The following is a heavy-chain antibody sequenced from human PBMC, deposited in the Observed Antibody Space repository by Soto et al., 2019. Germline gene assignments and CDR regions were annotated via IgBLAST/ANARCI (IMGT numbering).Heavy chain of an antibody. Sequence: ASVKVSCKASGYTFTGYYMHWVRQAPGQGLEWMGWINPNSGGTNYAQKFQGRVTMTRDTSISTAYMELSRLRSDDTAVYYCARELKGLYYFDYWGQGSLVIVSS. CDR1: GYTFTGYY. CDR2: INPNSGGT. V-gene: IGHV1-2*02. J-gene: IGHJ4*02. D-gene: IGHD2-8*01. CDR3: ARELKGLYYFDY.